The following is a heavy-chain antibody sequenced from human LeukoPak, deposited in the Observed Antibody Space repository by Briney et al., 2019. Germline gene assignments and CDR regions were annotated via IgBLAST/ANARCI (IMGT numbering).Heavy chain of an antibody. CDR1: RGSIMTTHW. D-gene: IGHD4-23*01. Sequence: SGTLSLTCTLSRGSIMTTHWWSWVRQPPGKGLEWIGEIYHTGTTNYSPSLKSRLTISVDQSRNQFSLRLSSVTAADTATYYCAAWGVDYGGNFDYSDYWGQGTLVTVSS. V-gene: IGHV4-4*02. CDR2: IYHTGTT. J-gene: IGHJ4*02. CDR3: AAWGVDYGGNFDYSDY.